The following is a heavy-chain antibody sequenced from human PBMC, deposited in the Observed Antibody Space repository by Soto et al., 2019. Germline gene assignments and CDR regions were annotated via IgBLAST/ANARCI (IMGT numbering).Heavy chain of an antibody. Sequence: GGSLRLSCAASGFTFSNAWMSWVRQAPGKGLEWVGRIKSKTDGGTTDYAAPVKGRLTISRDDSKNTLYLQMNSLKTEDTAVYYCTTDPPETYYDYIWGSYRYGGYFDYWGQGTLVTVSS. CDR3: TTDPPETYYDYIWGSYRYGGYFDY. CDR1: GFTFSNAW. D-gene: IGHD3-16*02. CDR2: IKSKTDGGTT. V-gene: IGHV3-15*01. J-gene: IGHJ4*02.